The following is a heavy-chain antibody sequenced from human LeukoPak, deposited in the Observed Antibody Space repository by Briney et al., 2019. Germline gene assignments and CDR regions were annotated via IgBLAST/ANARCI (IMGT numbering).Heavy chain of an antibody. J-gene: IGHJ4*02. D-gene: IGHD3-3*01. CDR3: ARGVPYDSWSGPHYSDY. CDR1: RFTLSTYW. V-gene: IGHV3-7*01. CDR2: IKQDGSQE. Sequence: GGSLRLSCAASRFTLSTYWMSWVRQAPGKGLEWVAHIKQDGSQEYYVDSVKGRFTISRDSAKNSLYLQMNSLRAEDTAVYYCARGVPYDSWSGPHYSDYWGQGTLVTVTS.